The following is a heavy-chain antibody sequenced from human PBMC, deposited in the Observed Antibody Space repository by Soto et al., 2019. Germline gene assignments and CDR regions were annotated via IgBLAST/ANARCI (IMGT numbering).Heavy chain of an antibody. Sequence: EVQLVESGGGLVKPGGSLRLSCAASGFTFSNAWMSWVRQAPGKGLEWVGRIKSKTDGGTTDYAAPVKGRFTISRDNAKNSLYLQMNSLRAEDTAVYYCARLLRYFCAFDPWGQGTLVTVSS. V-gene: IGHV3-15*01. CDR1: GFTFSNAW. D-gene: IGHD3-9*01. J-gene: IGHJ5*02. CDR2: IKSKTDGGTT. CDR3: ARLLRYFCAFDP.